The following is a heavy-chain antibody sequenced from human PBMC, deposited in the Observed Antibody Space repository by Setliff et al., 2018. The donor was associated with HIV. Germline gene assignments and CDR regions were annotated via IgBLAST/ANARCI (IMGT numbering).Heavy chain of an antibody. CDR2: ISVYNGNA. V-gene: IGHV1-18*01. D-gene: IGHD2-2*01. J-gene: IGHJ5*02. Sequence: GASVKVSCKASGYTFTSYGISWVRQAPGQGLEWMGWISVYNGNANYAQKVQGRVTMTTDTSTSTAYMELRSLRSDDTAVYYCARGTTPLGWFDPWGQGTLVTVSS. CDR1: GYTFTSYG. CDR3: ARGTTPLGWFDP.